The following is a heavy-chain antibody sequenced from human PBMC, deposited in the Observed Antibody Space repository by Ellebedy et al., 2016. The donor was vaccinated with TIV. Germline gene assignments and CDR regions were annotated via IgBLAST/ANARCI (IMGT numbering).Heavy chain of an antibody. J-gene: IGHJ4*02. CDR2: INPNSGGT. CDR1: GYTFTGYY. V-gene: IGHV1-2*02. Sequence: ASVKVSXKASGYTFTGYYMHWVRQAPGQGLEWMGWINPNSGGTNYAQKFQGRVTITADESTSTAYMELSSLRSEDTAVYYCARVLVAAPPYYFDYWGQGTLVTVSS. D-gene: IGHD2-15*01. CDR3: ARVLVAAPPYYFDY.